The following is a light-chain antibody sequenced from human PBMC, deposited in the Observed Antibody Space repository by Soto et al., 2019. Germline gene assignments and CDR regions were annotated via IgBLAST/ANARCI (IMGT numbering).Light chain of an antibody. CDR1: QNVTTNS. CDR2: GAF. Sequence: EIVLTQSPGTLSLSPGERATLSCRASQNVTTNSLAWSQQRPGQAPRLLMYGAFIRATGIPDRISGSGSGTDFTVTISRLEPEDFAVYYCQYYGGYYGSSPRYTFGQGTKLDIK. V-gene: IGKV3-20*01. CDR3: QYYGGYYGSSPRYT. J-gene: IGKJ2*01.